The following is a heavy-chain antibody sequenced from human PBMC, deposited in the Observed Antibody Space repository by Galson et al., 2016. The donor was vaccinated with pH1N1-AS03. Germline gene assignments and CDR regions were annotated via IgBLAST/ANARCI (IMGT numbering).Heavy chain of an antibody. CDR1: GFTFSDYA. CDR3: ATNALKVRVDY. CDR2: ISGTGGSP. J-gene: IGHJ4*02. Sequence: SLRLSCAASGFTFSDYAMGWVRQAPGKGLEWLAEISGTGGSPFYADSVKGRVTISRDKSKNTVYLQMTSLRAEDTAVYYCATNALKVRVDYWGQGTLVTVSS. D-gene: IGHD1-1*01. V-gene: IGHV3-23*01.